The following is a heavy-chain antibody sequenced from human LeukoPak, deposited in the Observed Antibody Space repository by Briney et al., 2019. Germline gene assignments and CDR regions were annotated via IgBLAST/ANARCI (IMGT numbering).Heavy chain of an antibody. Sequence: GGSLRLSCAASGFTFSSYGMSWVRQAPGKGLEWVSAISGSGGSTYYADSVKGRFTISRDNSKNTLYLQMNSLRAEDTAVYYCAKDKSGHDAFDIWGQGTMVTVSS. CDR2: ISGSGGST. CDR1: GFTFSSYG. V-gene: IGHV3-23*01. D-gene: IGHD3-10*01. CDR3: AKDKSGHDAFDI. J-gene: IGHJ3*02.